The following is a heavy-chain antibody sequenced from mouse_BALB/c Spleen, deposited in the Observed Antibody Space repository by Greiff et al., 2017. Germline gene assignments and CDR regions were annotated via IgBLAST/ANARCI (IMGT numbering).Heavy chain of an antibody. CDR1: GYSITSGYY. V-gene: IGHV3-6*02. CDR2: ISYDGSN. Sequence: EVQRVESGPGLVKPSQSLSLTCSVTGYSITSGYYWNWIRQFPGNKLEWMGYISYDGSNNYNPSLKNRISITRDTSKNQFFLKLNSVTTEDTATYYCARDGGNYGFAYWGQGTLVTVSA. J-gene: IGHJ3*01. CDR3: ARDGGNYGFAY. D-gene: IGHD2-1*01.